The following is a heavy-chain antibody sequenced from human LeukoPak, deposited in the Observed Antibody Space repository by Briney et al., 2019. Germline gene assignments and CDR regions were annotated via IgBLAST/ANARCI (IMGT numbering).Heavy chain of an antibody. J-gene: IGHJ4*02. CDR2: ISSSSSYI. Sequence: GGSLRLSCAASGFSFSTYFMAWVRQAPGKGLEWVSSISSSSSYIYYADSVKGRFTISRDNAKNSLYLQMNSLRAEDTAVYYCARSHSGSYYYFDYWGQGTLVTVSS. V-gene: IGHV3-21*01. D-gene: IGHD1-26*01. CDR1: GFSFSTYF. CDR3: ARSHSGSYYYFDY.